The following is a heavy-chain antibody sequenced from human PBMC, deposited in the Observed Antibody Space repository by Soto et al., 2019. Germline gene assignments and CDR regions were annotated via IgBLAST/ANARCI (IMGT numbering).Heavy chain of an antibody. V-gene: IGHV4-39*01. D-gene: IGHD3-10*01. CDR3: ARRAPLYGSGSSRFDP. CDR2: ISYSGST. Sequence: SETLSLTCNVSGGSISSSSYYWGWIRQPPGKGLEWIGTISYSGSTSYNPSLKSRVTISVDTSKNQFSLKLRSVTAADTAVYYCARRAPLYGSGSSRFDPWGQGTLVTVS. CDR1: GGSISSSSYY. J-gene: IGHJ5*02.